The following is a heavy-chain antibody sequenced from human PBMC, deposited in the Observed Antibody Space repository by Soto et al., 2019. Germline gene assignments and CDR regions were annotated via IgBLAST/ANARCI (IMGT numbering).Heavy chain of an antibody. D-gene: IGHD3-10*01. CDR1: GFTFSAYG. CDR2: IYYDGSNK. V-gene: IGHV3-30*19. CDR3: AGVGGGPVTSDY. J-gene: IGHJ4*02. Sequence: QVQLVESGGGVVQPGRSLRLSCAASGFTFSAYGMHWVRQAPGKGLEWMAMIYYDGSNKYYADSVKGRFTISRDNSKNTSYLQMNSLRDDDTAIYYCAGVGGGPVTSDYWGQGTLVTVSS.